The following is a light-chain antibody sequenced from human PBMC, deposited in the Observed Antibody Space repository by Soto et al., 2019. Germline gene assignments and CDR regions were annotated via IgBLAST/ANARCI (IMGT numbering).Light chain of an antibody. CDR3: QQYDTWPRT. CDR1: QRVGSN. Sequence: EIVMTQSPATLSVSPGERVTLSCRARQRVGSNLAWYQQTPGQAPRVVIYDASTRATVIPARFSGSGSGTEFTLTISSLQSEDFAVYYCQQYDTWPRTFGGGTKVEI. J-gene: IGKJ4*01. V-gene: IGKV3-15*01. CDR2: DAS.